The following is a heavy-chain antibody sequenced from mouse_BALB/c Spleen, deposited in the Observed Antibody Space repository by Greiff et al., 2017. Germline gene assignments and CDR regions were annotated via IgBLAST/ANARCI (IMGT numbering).Heavy chain of an antibody. CDR2: INPYNGAT. CDR3: ARFYYGSSYDYAMDY. Sequence: VQLQQSGPELVKPGASVKISCKASGYSFTGYYMHWVKQSHVKSLEWIGRINPYNGATSYNQNFKDKASLTVDKSSSTAYMELHSLTSEDSAVYYCARFYYGSSYDYAMDYWGQGTSVTVSS. D-gene: IGHD1-1*01. V-gene: IGHV1-31*01. CDR1: GYSFTGYY. J-gene: IGHJ4*01.